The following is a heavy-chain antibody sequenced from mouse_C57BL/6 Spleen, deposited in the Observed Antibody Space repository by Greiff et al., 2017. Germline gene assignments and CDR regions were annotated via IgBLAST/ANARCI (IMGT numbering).Heavy chain of an antibody. CDR2: IHPSDSAT. V-gene: IGHV1-74*01. CDR1: GYTFTSYW. Sequence: QVQLQQPGAELVKPGASVKVSCKASGYTFTSYWMHWVKQRPGQGLEWIGRIHPSDSATNYNQKFKGKATLTVDKSSSTAYMQLSSLTSEDSAVYYCAIGKYYGSSYDYFDYWGQGTTLTVSS. CDR3: AIGKYYGSSYDYFDY. J-gene: IGHJ2*01. D-gene: IGHD1-1*01.